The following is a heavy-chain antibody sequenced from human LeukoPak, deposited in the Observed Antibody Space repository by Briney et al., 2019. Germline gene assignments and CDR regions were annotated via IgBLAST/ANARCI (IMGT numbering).Heavy chain of an antibody. V-gene: IGHV4-4*07. Sequence: PSETLSLTCTVSGGSISSYYWSWIRQPAGKGLEWIGRIYTSGSTNYNPSLKSRVTMSVDTSKNQFSLKLSSVTAADTAVYYCASSTQSYGELYGFDYWGQGTLATVSS. CDR2: IYTSGST. J-gene: IGHJ4*02. D-gene: IGHD1-26*01. CDR3: ASSTQSYGELYGFDY. CDR1: GGSISSYY.